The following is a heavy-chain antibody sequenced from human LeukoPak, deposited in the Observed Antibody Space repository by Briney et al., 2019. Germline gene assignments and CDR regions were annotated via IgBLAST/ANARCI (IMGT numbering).Heavy chain of an antibody. J-gene: IGHJ4*02. CDR2: IYYSGST. Sequence: IYYSGSTYYNPSLKSRVTISVDTSKNQFSLKLSSVTAADTAVYYCASLSITTIGSDYWGQGTLVTVSS. V-gene: IGHV4-39*07. CDR3: ASLSITTIGSDY. D-gene: IGHD3-3*01.